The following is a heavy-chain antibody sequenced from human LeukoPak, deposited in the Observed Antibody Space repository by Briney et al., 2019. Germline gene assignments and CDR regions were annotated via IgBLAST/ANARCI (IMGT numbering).Heavy chain of an antibody. CDR3: VAWGNSRNS. D-gene: IGHD3-22*01. CDR1: GFTFSGHW. J-gene: IGHJ3*01. CDR2: MNGDGSQI. V-gene: IGHV3-7*01. Sequence: PGGSLRLSCAASGFTFSGHWRSWVRQAPAKGLEWVAHMNGDGSQIYYVDFVKGRFTISRDNAKNSLFLQMNGLRAEDSALYYCVAWGNSRNSWGQGTMVIVSS.